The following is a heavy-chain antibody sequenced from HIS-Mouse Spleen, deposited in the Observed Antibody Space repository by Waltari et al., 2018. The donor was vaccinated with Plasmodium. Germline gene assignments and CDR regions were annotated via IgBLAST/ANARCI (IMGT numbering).Heavy chain of an antibody. Sequence: QVQLVQSGAEVKKPGASVKVSCKASGYTFTGYYMHWVRQAPGQGLEWRGGINPNSGGTNYAQKFKGRVTMTRDTSISTAYMELSRLRSDDTAVYYCARDLAAAGHFDYWGQGTLVTVSS. CDR2: INPNSGGT. D-gene: IGHD6-13*01. J-gene: IGHJ4*02. CDR1: GYTFTGYY. V-gene: IGHV1-2*02. CDR3: ARDLAAAGHFDY.